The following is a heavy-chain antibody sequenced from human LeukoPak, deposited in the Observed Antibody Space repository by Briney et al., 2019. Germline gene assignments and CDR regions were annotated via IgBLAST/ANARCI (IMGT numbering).Heavy chain of an antibody. CDR3: ARTKHNYGSGSYPFDY. D-gene: IGHD3-10*01. V-gene: IGHV4-34*01. Sequence: SETLSLTCAVYGGSFSGYYWSWIRQPPGKGLEWIGEINHSGSTNYNPSLKSRVTISVDTSKIQFSLKLSSVTAADTAVYYCARTKHNYGSGSYPFDYWGQGTLVTVSS. J-gene: IGHJ4*02. CDR1: GGSFSGYY. CDR2: INHSGST.